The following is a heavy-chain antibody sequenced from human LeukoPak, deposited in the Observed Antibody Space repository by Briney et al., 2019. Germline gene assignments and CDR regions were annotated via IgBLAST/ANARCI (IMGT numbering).Heavy chain of an antibody. CDR2: IKQDGSEK. V-gene: IGHV3-7*01. CDR3: ARGNSFDLYYFDVGPYLDY. Sequence: GGSLRLSCAASGFTFTSYWMSWVRQAPGKGLEWVANIKQDGSEKYYVDSVKGRFTISRDNAKNSLYLQMNSLRAEDTAVYYCARGNSFDLYYFDVGPYLDYWGQGTLVTVSS. CDR1: GFTFTSYW. J-gene: IGHJ4*02. D-gene: IGHD3-10*01.